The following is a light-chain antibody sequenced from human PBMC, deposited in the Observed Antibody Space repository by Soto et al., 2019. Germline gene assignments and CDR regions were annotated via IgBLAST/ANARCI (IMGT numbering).Light chain of an antibody. V-gene: IGLV1-44*01. J-gene: IGLJ3*02. CDR3: ASWDDSLNGWV. CDR1: SSDIGSNT. CDR2: SDN. Sequence: QSVLTQPPSASGTPGQRVAISCSGSSSDIGSNTVNWYQHLPGTAPQLLMYSDNQRPSGVPDRFSGSKSGTSASLAIGGLQSEDEGDYYCASWDDSLNGWVFGGGTKVTVL.